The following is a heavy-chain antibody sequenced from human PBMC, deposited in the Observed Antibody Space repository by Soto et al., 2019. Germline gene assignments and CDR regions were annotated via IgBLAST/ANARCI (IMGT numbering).Heavy chain of an antibody. Sequence: EVQLVESGGGLVQPGRSLRLSCAASGFTFDDYAMHWVRQAPGKGLEWVSGISWNSGSIGYADSVKGRFTISRDNAKNSLYLQMNSLRAEDTALYYCAKREEPGGYYYYMDVWGKGTTVTVSS. CDR2: ISWNSGSI. J-gene: IGHJ6*03. V-gene: IGHV3-9*01. D-gene: IGHD1-26*01. CDR1: GFTFDDYA. CDR3: AKREEPGGYYYYMDV.